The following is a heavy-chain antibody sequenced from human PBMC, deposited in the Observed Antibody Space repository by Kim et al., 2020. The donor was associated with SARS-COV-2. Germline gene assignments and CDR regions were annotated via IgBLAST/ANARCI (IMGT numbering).Heavy chain of an antibody. CDR3: ARVPSTPGYSYGAFDI. CDR2: IHHSGNT. D-gene: IGHD1-1*01. J-gene: IGHJ3*02. Sequence: SETLSLTCSVSGDSFRNYYWHWIRQPPGKGLEWIAYIHHSGNTDYTPSLKSRVTISVDTSKSQFSLKLTSVTAADTAVYYCARVPSTPGYSYGAFDIWC. V-gene: IGHV4-59*01. CDR1: GDSFRNYY.